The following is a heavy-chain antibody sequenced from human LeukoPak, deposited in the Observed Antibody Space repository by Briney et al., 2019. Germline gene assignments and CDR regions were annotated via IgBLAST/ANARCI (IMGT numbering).Heavy chain of an antibody. CDR2: IIPIFGTA. CDR3: ASPPITLGGFIFTLNFDY. Sequence: SVKVSCKASGGTFSSYAISWVRQAPGQGLEWMGGIIPIFGTANYAQKFQGRVTITADESTSTAYMELSSLRSEDTAVYYCASPPITLGGFIFTLNFDYGGKGTLVTVSS. D-gene: IGHD3-16*02. V-gene: IGHV1-69*13. CDR1: GGTFSSYA. J-gene: IGHJ4*02.